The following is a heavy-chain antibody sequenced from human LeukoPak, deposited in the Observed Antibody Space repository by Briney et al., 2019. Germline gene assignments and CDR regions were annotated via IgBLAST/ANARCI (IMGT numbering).Heavy chain of an antibody. CDR2: IIPIFGTA. Sequence: ASVKVSCKASGGTFSTYAISWVRQAPGQGLEWMGGIIPIFGTANYAQKFQGRVTMTRNTSISTAYMELSSLRSEDTAVYYCARGLYRPDYWGQGTLVTVSS. CDR1: GGTFSTYA. CDR3: ARGLYRPDY. J-gene: IGHJ4*02. D-gene: IGHD1-26*01. V-gene: IGHV1-69*05.